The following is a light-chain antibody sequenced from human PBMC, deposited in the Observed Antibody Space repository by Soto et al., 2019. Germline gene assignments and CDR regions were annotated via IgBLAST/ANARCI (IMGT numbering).Light chain of an antibody. CDR2: DAS. CDR3: LQDHSYPLT. Sequence: DIRVTQSPSTLSASVGDRVTITCRASQSISSWLAWYQQKPGKAPKLLIYDASSLESGVPSRFSGSGSGTEFTLTISSLQPDDFATYYCLQDHSYPLTFGGGTKVDIK. CDR1: QSISSW. J-gene: IGKJ4*01. V-gene: IGKV1-5*01.